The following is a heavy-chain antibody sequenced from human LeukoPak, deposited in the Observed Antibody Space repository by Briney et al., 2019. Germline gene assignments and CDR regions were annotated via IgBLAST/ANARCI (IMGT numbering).Heavy chain of an antibody. CDR3: AKYGSGWRVFDY. Sequence: GASLQISCEGSGSIFTSYWIGWVRPLAGKGLEWMGIIYPGDSDTRYSPSFQGQVTISADKSISTAYLQWSSLKASDTAMYYCAKYGSGWRVFDYWGQGTLVTVSS. V-gene: IGHV5-51*01. J-gene: IGHJ4*02. CDR1: GSIFTSYW. CDR2: IYPGDSDT. D-gene: IGHD6-19*01.